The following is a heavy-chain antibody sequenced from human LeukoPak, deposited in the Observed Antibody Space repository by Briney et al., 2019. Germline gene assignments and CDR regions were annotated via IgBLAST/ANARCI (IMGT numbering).Heavy chain of an antibody. D-gene: IGHD1-7*01. Sequence: SQTLSLTCAISGDSVSSNSTAWNWIRQSPSRGLEWLGRTYYRSKWYNDYAVSVKSRITINPDTSKNQFSLQLNSVTAADTAVYYCARGQELRFYNWFDSWGQGTLVTVSS. V-gene: IGHV6-1*01. J-gene: IGHJ5*01. CDR1: GDSVSSNSTA. CDR3: ARGQELRFYNWFDS. CDR2: TYYRSKWYN.